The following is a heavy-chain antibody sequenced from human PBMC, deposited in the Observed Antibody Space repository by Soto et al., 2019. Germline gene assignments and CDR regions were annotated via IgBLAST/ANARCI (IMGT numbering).Heavy chain of an antibody. CDR1: GYTLTELS. Sequence: ASVKVSCKVSGYTLTELSMHWVRQAPGKGLEWMGGFDPEDGETIYAQKFQGRVTMTEDTSTDTAYMELSSLRSEDTAVYYCATPVDPSYYYGMDVWGQGTTVSVS. CDR3: ATPVDPSYYYGMDV. J-gene: IGHJ6*01. D-gene: IGHD5-12*01. V-gene: IGHV1-24*01. CDR2: FDPEDGET.